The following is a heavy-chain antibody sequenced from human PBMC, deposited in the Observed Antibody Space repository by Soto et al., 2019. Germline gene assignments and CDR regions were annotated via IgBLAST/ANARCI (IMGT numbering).Heavy chain of an antibody. V-gene: IGHV4-39*01. CDR2: IYYSGST. Sequence: PSETLSLTCTVSGASIGSSSYYWGWIRKPPGKGLEWIGSIYYSGSTYYNPSLKSRVTISVDTSKTQFSLKLRSVTAADTAVYYCASVLNYYDSSGYYSGGIDYWGRGTLVTVSS. D-gene: IGHD3-22*01. CDR3: ASVLNYYDSSGYYSGGIDY. J-gene: IGHJ4*02. CDR1: GASIGSSSYY.